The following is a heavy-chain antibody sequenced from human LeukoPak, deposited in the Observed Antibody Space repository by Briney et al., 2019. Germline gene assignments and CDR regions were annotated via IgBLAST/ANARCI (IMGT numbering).Heavy chain of an antibody. CDR3: ARGTSSGWYYFDY. CDR2: IYHSGDT. J-gene: IGHJ4*02. CDR1: GGSISSYY. V-gene: IGHV4-59*08. Sequence: SETLSLTCTVSGGSISSYYWSWIRQPPGKGLEWIGSIYHSGDTYYNPSLKSRVTISVDTSKNQFSLKLDSVTAADTAVYYCARGTSSGWYYFDYWGQGTLVTVSS. D-gene: IGHD6-19*01.